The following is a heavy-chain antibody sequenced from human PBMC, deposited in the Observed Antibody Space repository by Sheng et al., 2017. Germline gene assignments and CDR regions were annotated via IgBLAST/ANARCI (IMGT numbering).Heavy chain of an antibody. J-gene: IGHJ1*01. V-gene: IGHV3-21*01. CDR2: ISSSSSYI. D-gene: IGHD3-22*01. Sequence: EVQLVESGGGLVKPGGSLRLSCAASGFTFSSYSMNWVRQAPGKGLEWVSSISSSSSYIYYADSVKGRFTISRDNAKNSLYLQMNSLRAEDTAVYYCARDPTYYYDSSGYYQPSAEYFQHWGQGTLVTVSS. CDR1: GFTFSSYS. CDR3: ARDPTYYYDSSGYYQPSAEYFQH.